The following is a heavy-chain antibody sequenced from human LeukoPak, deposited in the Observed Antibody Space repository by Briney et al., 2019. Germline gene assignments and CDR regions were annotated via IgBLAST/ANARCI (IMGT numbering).Heavy chain of an antibody. CDR3: AKVDSNLWFGELNY. CDR1: GFTFSSYA. J-gene: IGHJ4*02. D-gene: IGHD3-10*01. V-gene: IGHV3-23*01. CDR2: ISGSGGST. Sequence: GGSLRLSCAASGFTFSSYAMSWVRQAPGKGLEWVSAISGSGGSTYYADSVKGRFTISRDNSKNTLYLQMNSLRAEDTAVYYCAKVDSNLWFGELNYWGQGTLVTVSS.